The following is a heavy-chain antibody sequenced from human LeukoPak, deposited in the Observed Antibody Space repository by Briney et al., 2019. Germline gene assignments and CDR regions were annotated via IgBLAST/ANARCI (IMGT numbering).Heavy chain of an antibody. CDR2: INGGNGNT. V-gene: IGHV1-3*01. J-gene: IGHJ5*02. Sequence: ASVKVSCKTSGYTFTSYGMHWVRQAPGQSLEWMGWINGGNGNTKYSEKFQGRVTITRDTSASTAYMELSSLRSEDTAVYYCAREYYDSSGYLNWFDPWGQGTLVTVSS. CDR1: GYTFTSYG. D-gene: IGHD3-22*01. CDR3: AREYYDSSGYLNWFDP.